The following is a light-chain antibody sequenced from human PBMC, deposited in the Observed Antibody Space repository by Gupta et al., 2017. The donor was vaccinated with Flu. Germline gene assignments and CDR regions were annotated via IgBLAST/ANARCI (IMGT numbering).Light chain of an antibody. CDR1: QSISNW. Sequence: DIQMTQSPSTLSASVGDRVTITCRASQSISNWLAWYQQKPGKAPKRLIYKASSLETGVPSRFSGSGSGTEFTLTISSLQPVDFATYYCQQYDTYWTFGQGTKVEIK. CDR3: QQYDTYWT. J-gene: IGKJ1*01. V-gene: IGKV1-5*03. CDR2: KAS.